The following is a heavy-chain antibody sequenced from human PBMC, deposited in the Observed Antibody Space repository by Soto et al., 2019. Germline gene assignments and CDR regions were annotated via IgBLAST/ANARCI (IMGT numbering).Heavy chain of an antibody. D-gene: IGHD5-18*01. CDR2: IYYSGST. V-gene: IGHV4-30-4*01. CDR1: GGSISSGDYY. CDR3: ARVRWRWILGYYYYYGMDV. J-gene: IGHJ6*02. Sequence: SLALTCTVSGGSISSGDYYWSWIRQPPGKGLEWIGYIYYSGSTYYNPSLKSRVTISVDTSKNQFSLKLSSVTAADTAVYYCARVRWRWILGYYYYYGMDVWGQRTTVTVSS.